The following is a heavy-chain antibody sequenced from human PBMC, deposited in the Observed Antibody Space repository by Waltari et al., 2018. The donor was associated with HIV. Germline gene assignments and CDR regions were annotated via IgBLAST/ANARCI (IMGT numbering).Heavy chain of an antibody. CDR2: MNPDNGDA. D-gene: IGHD3-3*01. CDR3: TKGRRGALFGDE. V-gene: IGHV1-8*02. J-gene: IGHJ4*02. CDR1: GYPFIDFD. Sequence: QVQLVQSGAEIKKHRASVRLSCKASGYPFIDFDINWVRRPPGRGLEWVGWMNPDNGDAGYGHKFKGRFSLTRDTSTDIAYMDVTNLKPEDTAVYYCTKGRRGALFGDEWGQGTLVTVSS.